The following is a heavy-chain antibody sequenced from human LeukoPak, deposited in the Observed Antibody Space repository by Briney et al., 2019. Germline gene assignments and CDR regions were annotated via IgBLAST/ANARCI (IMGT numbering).Heavy chain of an antibody. Sequence: SETLSLTCTVSGGSISSYYWGWIRQPPGKELEWIGSIYHSGSTYYNPSLKSRVTISVDTSKNQFSLKLSSVTAADTAVYYCASLNFIAAAVENAFDIWGQGTMVTVSS. V-gene: IGHV4-38-2*02. D-gene: IGHD6-13*01. CDR1: GGSISSYY. CDR3: ASLNFIAAAVENAFDI. CDR2: IYHSGST. J-gene: IGHJ3*02.